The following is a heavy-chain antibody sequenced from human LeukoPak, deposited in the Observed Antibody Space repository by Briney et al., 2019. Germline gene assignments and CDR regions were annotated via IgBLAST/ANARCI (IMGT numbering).Heavy chain of an antibody. J-gene: IGHJ6*02. CDR2: IWYDGSNE. V-gene: IGHV3-33*08. Sequence: GRSLRLSCAASGFTFSSAWVSSVRQAAGPGLGWVAVIWYDGSNENYADSVKGRFTISRDNSKNTLYLQMNSLRAEDTAVYYCARIPRGRAGYKLLGVYYYYGMDVWGHGTTVTVSS. CDR1: GFTFSSAW. CDR3: ARIPRGRAGYKLLGVYYYYGMDV. D-gene: IGHD5-24*01.